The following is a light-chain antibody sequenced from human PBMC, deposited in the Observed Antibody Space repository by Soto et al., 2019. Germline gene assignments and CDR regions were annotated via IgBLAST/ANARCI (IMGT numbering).Light chain of an antibody. J-gene: IGKJ1*01. V-gene: IGKV3-15*01. Sequence: EIVITQSPATLSVSPGERVTLSCRTSESVSSSLAWYQQKPGQAPGPLIYGASTRATGIPARFSGSGSGTEFTLTISSLQSEDFAFYYCQQYSSWVWTFGQGTKVDIK. CDR1: ESVSSS. CDR2: GAS. CDR3: QQYSSWVWT.